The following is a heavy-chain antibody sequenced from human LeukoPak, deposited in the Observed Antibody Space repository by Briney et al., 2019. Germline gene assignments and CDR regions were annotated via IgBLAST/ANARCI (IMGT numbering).Heavy chain of an antibody. CDR3: ARGLKFYDILTAYYTFPYFDY. D-gene: IGHD3-9*01. V-gene: IGHV4-59*01. Sequence: PSGTLSLTCTVSGGSLSSYYWTWIRQPPGKGLEWIGYIYYSGSTNYNPSLKSRVTISIDTSKNQFSLKLSSVTVADTAVYYCARGLKFYDILTAYYTFPYFDYWGQGALVTVSS. CDR2: IYYSGST. CDR1: GGSLSSYY. J-gene: IGHJ4*02.